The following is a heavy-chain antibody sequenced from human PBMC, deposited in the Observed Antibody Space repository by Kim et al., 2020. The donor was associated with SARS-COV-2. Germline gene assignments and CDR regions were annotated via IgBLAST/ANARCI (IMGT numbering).Heavy chain of an antibody. Sequence: LKSRVTISVDTSKNQFSLKLSSVTAADTAVYYCAREPALGYYGSGSYFDYWGQGTLVTVSS. J-gene: IGHJ4*02. V-gene: IGHV4-59*01. D-gene: IGHD3-10*01. CDR3: AREPALGYYGSGSYFDY.